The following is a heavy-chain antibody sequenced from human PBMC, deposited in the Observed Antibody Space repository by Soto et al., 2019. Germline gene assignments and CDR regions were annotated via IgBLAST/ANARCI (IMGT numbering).Heavy chain of an antibody. Sequence: GASVKVSCKASGYTFTSYGISWVRQAPGQGLEWMGWISAYNGNTNYAQKLQGRVTMITDTSTSTAYMELRSLRSDDTAVYYCARYYYDSSGYFFEGRNDDFDIWGQGTMVTVSS. J-gene: IGHJ3*02. D-gene: IGHD3-22*01. CDR2: ISAYNGNT. CDR3: ARYYYDSSGYFFEGRNDDFDI. CDR1: GYTFTSYG. V-gene: IGHV1-18*01.